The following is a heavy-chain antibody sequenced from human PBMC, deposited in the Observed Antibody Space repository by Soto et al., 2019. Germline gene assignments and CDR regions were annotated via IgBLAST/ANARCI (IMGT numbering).Heavy chain of an antibody. CDR3: AQSYDILTGYTPPLDY. J-gene: IGHJ4*02. V-gene: IGHV3-74*01. Sequence: GGSLRLSCAASGFTFSSYWMHWVRQAPGKGLVWVSLIISDGSSTSYADSVKGRFTISRDNAKNTLYLQMNSLRAEDTAVYYCAQSYDILTGYTPPLDYWGQGTLVTVSS. D-gene: IGHD3-9*01. CDR1: GFTFSSYW. CDR2: IISDGSST.